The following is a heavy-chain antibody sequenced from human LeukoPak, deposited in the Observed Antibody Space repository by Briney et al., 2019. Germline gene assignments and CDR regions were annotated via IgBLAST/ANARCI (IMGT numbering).Heavy chain of an antibody. CDR3: AREEAVLRFLEWLSPGYYYYYMDV. CDR2: IKQDGSEK. CDR1: GFTFSSYW. Sequence: GGSLRLSCAASGFTFSSYWMSWVRQAPGKGLEWVANIKQDGSEKYYVDSVKGRFTISRDNAKNSLYLQMNSLRAEDTAVYYCAREEAVLRFLEWLSPGYYYYYMDVWGKGTTVTVSS. D-gene: IGHD3-3*01. V-gene: IGHV3-7*01. J-gene: IGHJ6*03.